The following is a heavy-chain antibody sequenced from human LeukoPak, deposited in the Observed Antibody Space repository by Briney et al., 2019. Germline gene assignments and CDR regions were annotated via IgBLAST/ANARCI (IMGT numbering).Heavy chain of an antibody. J-gene: IGHJ4*02. Sequence: GGSLRLSCVASGFTFSSHGMNWVRQAPGKGLEWVSYISSSGSTIYYADSVKGRFTISRDNAKNSLYLQMNSLRAEDTAVYYCARDRDRGAAAGRDYWGQGTLVTVSS. V-gene: IGHV3-48*03. CDR3: ARDRDRGAAAGRDY. CDR1: GFTFSSHG. D-gene: IGHD6-13*01. CDR2: ISSSGSTI.